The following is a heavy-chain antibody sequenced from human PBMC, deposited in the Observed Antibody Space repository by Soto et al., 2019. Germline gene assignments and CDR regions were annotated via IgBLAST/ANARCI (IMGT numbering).Heavy chain of an antibody. D-gene: IGHD3-9*01. J-gene: IGHJ6*03. CDR1: GFTFSDYY. CDR2: ISSSGSTI. CDR3: ARSRDTYYYYYMDV. Sequence: GGSLRLSCAASGFTFSDYYMSWIRQAPGKGLEWVSYISSSGSTIYYADSVKGRFTISRDNAKNSLYLQMNSLRAEDTAVYYCARSRDTYYYYYMDVWGKGTTVTVSS. V-gene: IGHV3-11*01.